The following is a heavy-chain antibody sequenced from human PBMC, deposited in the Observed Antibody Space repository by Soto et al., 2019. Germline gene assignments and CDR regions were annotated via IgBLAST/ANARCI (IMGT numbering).Heavy chain of an antibody. D-gene: IGHD3-10*01. V-gene: IGHV4-61*01. J-gene: IGHJ6*02. CDR2: IFFTGAT. CDR3: ARARSDSAGSSPGRRLAV. Sequence: QVQLQESGPGLVKPSGTLSLICIVSGDSVTCGHHYWSWIRQPPGKGLEWIGHIFFTGATNYSPSLKSRVTMSGDSSKRQFSLNLPSVTAADSAIYYCARARSDSAGSSPGRRLAVWGQGNTVTVSS. CDR1: GDSVTCGHHY.